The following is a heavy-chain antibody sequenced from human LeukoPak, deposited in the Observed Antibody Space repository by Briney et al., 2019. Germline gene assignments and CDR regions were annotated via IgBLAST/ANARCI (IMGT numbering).Heavy chain of an antibody. CDR1: GGSISSYY. Sequence: PSETLSLTCTVSGGSISSYYWSWLRQPPGKGLEWIGYIYYSGSTNYNPSLKSRVTISGDTSKNQFSLKLSSVTAADTAVYYCARKYGYYNWYFDFWGQGTLVTVSS. D-gene: IGHD3-9*01. J-gene: IGHJ4*02. CDR3: ARKYGYYNWYFDF. CDR2: IYYSGST. V-gene: IGHV4-59*12.